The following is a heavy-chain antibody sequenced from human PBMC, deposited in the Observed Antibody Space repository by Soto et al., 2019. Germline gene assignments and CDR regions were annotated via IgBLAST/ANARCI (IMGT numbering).Heavy chain of an antibody. CDR2: IWYDGSNK. CDR1: GFTFSSYG. CDR3: ASVFDDSSGYYPLVFDY. Sequence: GGSLRLSCAASGFTFSSYGMHWVRQAPGKGLEWVAVIWYDGSNKYYADSVKGRFTISRDNSKNTLYLQMNSLRAEDTAVYYCASVFDDSSGYYPLVFDYWGQGTLVTVSS. D-gene: IGHD3-22*01. V-gene: IGHV3-33*01. J-gene: IGHJ4*02.